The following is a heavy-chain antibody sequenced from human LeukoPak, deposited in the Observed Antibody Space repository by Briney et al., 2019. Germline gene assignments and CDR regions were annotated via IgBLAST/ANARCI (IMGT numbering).Heavy chain of an antibody. CDR1: EFTFSRYT. CDR3: ARRGGSSGWGDFDI. D-gene: IGHD6-19*01. CDR2: ISGSGDAT. Sequence: GGSLRLSCAASEFTFSRYTMNWVRQAPGKGLEWVSSISGSGDATFYADSVKGRFTISRDNSKNTLYLQMNSLSREDTVVYYCARRGGSSGWGDFDIWGQGTMVTVSS. V-gene: IGHV3-23*01. J-gene: IGHJ3*02.